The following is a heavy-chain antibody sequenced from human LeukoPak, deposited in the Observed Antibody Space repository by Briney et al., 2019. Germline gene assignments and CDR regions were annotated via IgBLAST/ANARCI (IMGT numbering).Heavy chain of an antibody. CDR1: GYTFTSYG. Sequence: ASVKVSCKASGYTFTSYGISWVRQAPGQGLEWMGWISAYNGNTNYAQKLQGRVTMTTDTSTSTAYMELRSLRSDDTAVYYCAREKRKLRFSELDNPGHDYGMDVWGQGTTVTVSS. V-gene: IGHV1-18*01. J-gene: IGHJ6*02. CDR3: AREKRKLRFSELDNPGHDYGMDV. CDR2: ISAYNGNT. D-gene: IGHD3-3*01.